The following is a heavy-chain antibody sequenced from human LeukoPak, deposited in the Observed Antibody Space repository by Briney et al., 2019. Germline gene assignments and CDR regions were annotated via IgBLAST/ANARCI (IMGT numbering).Heavy chain of an antibody. Sequence: GGSLRLSCAASGFTFSSYGMHWVRQAPGKGLEWVAVIWYDGSNKYYADSVKGRFTISRDNSKNTLYLQMNSLRAEDTAVYYCARALRSGPPPADYWGQGTPVTVSS. CDR3: ARALRSGPPPADY. CDR1: GFTFSSYG. D-gene: IGHD2-8*02. CDR2: IWYDGSNK. V-gene: IGHV3-33*01. J-gene: IGHJ4*02.